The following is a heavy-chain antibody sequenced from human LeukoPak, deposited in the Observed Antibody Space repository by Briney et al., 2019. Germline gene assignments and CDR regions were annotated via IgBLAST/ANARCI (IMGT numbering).Heavy chain of an antibody. J-gene: IGHJ4*02. D-gene: IGHD2-2*03. Sequence: SETLSLTCTVSGGSISSYYWSWIRQPAGKGLEWIGRIYTSGSTNYNPSLKSRVTMSVDTSKNQFSLKLSSATAADTAVYYCARGGGYCSSTSCPGDYWGQGTLVTVSS. CDR1: GGSISSYY. V-gene: IGHV4-4*07. CDR2: IYTSGST. CDR3: ARGGGYCSSTSCPGDY.